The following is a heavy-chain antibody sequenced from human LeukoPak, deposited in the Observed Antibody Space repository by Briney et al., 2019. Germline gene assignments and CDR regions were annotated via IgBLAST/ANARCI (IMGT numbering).Heavy chain of an antibody. Sequence: PGGSLRLSCAASGFILSISDMHWVRQAPGKGLQWVAFISYDGSKKHCADSVQGRCTISRDNSKNTLSLQLNSLRPDDTAVFYCSQGLLSWGQGTLLTVAA. J-gene: IGHJ5*02. V-gene: IGHV3-30*02. CDR1: GFILSISD. CDR2: ISYDGSKK. CDR3: SQGLLS.